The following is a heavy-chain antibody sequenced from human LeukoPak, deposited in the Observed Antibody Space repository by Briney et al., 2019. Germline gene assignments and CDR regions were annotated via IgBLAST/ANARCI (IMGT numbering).Heavy chain of an antibody. CDR3: ARGVTDY. J-gene: IGHJ4*02. CDR2: INSGGGST. Sequence: PGGSLRLSCAATGFTFSSYWMHSVRQAPGKGLVWVSRINSGGGSTTYADSVKGRFTISKDNAKNTLYRQMNSLRAEDTAVYYCARGVTDYWGQGSLVTVSS. D-gene: IGHD4-23*01. V-gene: IGHV3-74*01. CDR1: GFTFSSYW.